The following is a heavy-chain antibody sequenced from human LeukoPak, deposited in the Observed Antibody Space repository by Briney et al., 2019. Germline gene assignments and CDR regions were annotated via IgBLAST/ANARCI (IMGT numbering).Heavy chain of an antibody. D-gene: IGHD2-21*02. CDR3: AKAYCGGDCYSLVGAFDI. V-gene: IGHV3-33*06. J-gene: IGHJ3*02. CDR2: IWYDGSNK. Sequence: GRSLRLSCAASGFTFSSYGMHWVRQAPGKGLEWVAVIWYDGSNKYYADSAKGRFTISRDNSKNTLYLQMNSLRAEDTAVYYCAKAYCGGDCYSLVGAFDIWGQGTMVTVSS. CDR1: GFTFSSYG.